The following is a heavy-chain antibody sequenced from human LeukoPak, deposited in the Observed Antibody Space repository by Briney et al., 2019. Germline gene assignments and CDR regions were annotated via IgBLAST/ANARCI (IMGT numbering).Heavy chain of an antibody. Sequence: GGSLRLSCAASGFTFSSYEMNWVRQAPGKGLEWVSYISNSGSTIYHADSVKGRFTISRDNAKHSLYLQMNSLRAEDTAVYYCARDWGGGTHDYWGQGTLVTVSS. CDR1: GFTFSSYE. D-gene: IGHD3-10*01. J-gene: IGHJ4*02. V-gene: IGHV3-48*03. CDR3: ARDWGGGTHDY. CDR2: ISNSGSTI.